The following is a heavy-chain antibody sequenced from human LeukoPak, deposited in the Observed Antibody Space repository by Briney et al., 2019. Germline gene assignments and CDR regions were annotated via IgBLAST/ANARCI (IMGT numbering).Heavy chain of an antibody. CDR2: IKQDGSEK. CDR1: GFTFSTYW. Sequence: GGSLRLSCAASGFTFSTYWMSWVRQAPGKGLEWVANIKQDGSEKYYMDSVKGRFTISRDNAKNSLYLQMNSLRAEDTAVYYCAKDRRYYGSGTPGLGYWGQGTLVTVSS. J-gene: IGHJ4*02. V-gene: IGHV3-7*01. CDR3: AKDRRYYGSGTPGLGY. D-gene: IGHD3-10*01.